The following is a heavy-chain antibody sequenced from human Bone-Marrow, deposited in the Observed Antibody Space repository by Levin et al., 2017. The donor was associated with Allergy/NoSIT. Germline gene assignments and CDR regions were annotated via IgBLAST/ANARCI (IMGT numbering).Heavy chain of an antibody. D-gene: IGHD6-19*01. J-gene: IGHJ5*02. V-gene: IGHV3-23*01. CDR1: GFTFRNYA. CDR2: IRGSGGNT. Sequence: PGGSLRLSCAASGFTFRNYAMSWVRQAPGKGLEWVSGIRGSGGNTYYADSVKGRFTVSRDNSKDTLFLQMNSLRAEDTAVYYCAKDQEELAGNWFDPWGPGTLVTVSS. CDR3: AKDQEELAGNWFDP.